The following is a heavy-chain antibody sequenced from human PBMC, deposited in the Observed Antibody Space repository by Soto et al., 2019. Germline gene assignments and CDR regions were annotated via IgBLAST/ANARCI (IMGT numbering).Heavy chain of an antibody. J-gene: IGHJ5*02. CDR3: ARHGVLEHSSSQGFDP. CDR1: GYSFTSYW. CDR2: IYPGDSDT. V-gene: IGHV5-51*01. Sequence: GESLKISCKGSGYSFTSYWIGWVRQMPGKGLEWMGIIYPGDSDTRYSPSFQGQVTISADKSISTAYLQWSSLKASDTAMYYCARHGVLEHSSSQGFDPWGQGTLVTVSS. D-gene: IGHD6-6*01.